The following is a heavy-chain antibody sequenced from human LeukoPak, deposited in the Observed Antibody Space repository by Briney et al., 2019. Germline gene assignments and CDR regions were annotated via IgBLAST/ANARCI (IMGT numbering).Heavy chain of an antibody. D-gene: IGHD3-10*01. CDR2: ISSSSSYI. Sequence: PGGSLRLSCAASGFTFSSYSMNWVRQAPGKGLEWVSSISSSSSYIYYADSVKGRFTISRDNAKNSLYLQMNSLRAEDTAVYYCARDTRGLWFGELTHDYWGQGTLVTVSS. V-gene: IGHV3-21*01. J-gene: IGHJ4*02. CDR1: GFTFSSYS. CDR3: ARDTRGLWFGELTHDY.